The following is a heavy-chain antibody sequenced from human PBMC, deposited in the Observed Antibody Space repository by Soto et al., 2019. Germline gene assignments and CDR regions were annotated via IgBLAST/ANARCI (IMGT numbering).Heavy chain of an antibody. CDR1: GYIFTGYY. V-gene: IGHV1-2*04. J-gene: IGHJ4*02. CDR3: ARGSRIAVAGKPFSDY. CDR2: INPNSGDT. D-gene: IGHD6-19*01. Sequence: QVQLVQSGAEVKKPGASVKVSCKASGYIFTGYYMHWVRQAPGQGLEWMGWINPNSGDTNYAQKFQGWVTMTRDTSISTAYMELSRLTFDDTAGYYCARGSRIAVAGKPFSDYWGQGTLVTVSS.